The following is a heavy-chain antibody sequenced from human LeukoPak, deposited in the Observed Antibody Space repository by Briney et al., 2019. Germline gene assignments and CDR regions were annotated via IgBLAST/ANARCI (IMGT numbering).Heavy chain of an antibody. J-gene: IGHJ4*02. CDR2: IYTSGST. CDR1: GGSISSYY. D-gene: IGHD5-18*01. Sequence: NSSETLSLTCTVSGGSISSYYWSWIRQPAGKGLEWIGRIYTSGSTNYNPSLKSRVTMSLDTSKNQFSLKLSSVTAADTAVYYCARGRYSYGYPVEVPFDYWGQGTLVTVSS. CDR3: ARGRYSYGYPVEVPFDY. V-gene: IGHV4-4*07.